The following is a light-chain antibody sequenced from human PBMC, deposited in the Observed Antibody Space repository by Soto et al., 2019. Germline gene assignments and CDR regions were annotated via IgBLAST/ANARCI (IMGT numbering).Light chain of an antibody. CDR2: DNS. Sequence: QSALTQPPSVSGAPGQRVTISCTGSSSNIGAGYDVHWYQQLPGTAPKLLIYDNSNRPSGVPDRFSGSKSGTSASLAITGLQAEDGADYYCQSYDRSLSGSRVFGTGTKVPVL. J-gene: IGLJ1*01. CDR1: SSNIGAGYD. CDR3: QSYDRSLSGSRV. V-gene: IGLV1-40*01.